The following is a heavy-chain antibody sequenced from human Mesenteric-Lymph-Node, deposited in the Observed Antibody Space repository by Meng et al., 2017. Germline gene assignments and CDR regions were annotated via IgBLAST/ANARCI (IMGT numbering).Heavy chain of an antibody. CDR2: VYHRGDT. CDR1: GESISSDMW. Sequence: QVQVTGTGPGLAKPSGTRSITCTVSGESISSDMWWSWVRQPPGKGLEWIGEVYHRGDTNYNPSLKSRVVISVDRSKNQFSLNLSSVTAADTAVYFCARTNYGDYNWFDPWGQGTLVTVSS. D-gene: IGHD4-17*01. J-gene: IGHJ5*02. CDR3: ARTNYGDYNWFDP. V-gene: IGHV4-4*02.